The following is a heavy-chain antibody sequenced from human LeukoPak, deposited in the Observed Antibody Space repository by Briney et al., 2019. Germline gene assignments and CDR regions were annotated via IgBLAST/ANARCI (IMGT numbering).Heavy chain of an antibody. CDR2: ISGSGGST. CDR3: AKPSYYYGSGDY. J-gene: IGHJ4*02. CDR1: GFTFSSYA. Sequence: GGSLRLACAASGFTFSSYAMSWVRQAPGMGLEWVSAISGSGGSTYYADSVKGRFTISRDNSKNTLYLQMNSLRAEDTAVYYCAKPSYYYGSGDYWGQGTLVTVSS. D-gene: IGHD3-10*01. V-gene: IGHV3-23*01.